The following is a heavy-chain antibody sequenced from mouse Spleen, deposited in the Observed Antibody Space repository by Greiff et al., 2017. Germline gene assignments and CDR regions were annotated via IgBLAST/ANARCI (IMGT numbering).Heavy chain of an antibody. CDR2: ISYDGSN. CDR3: ARIGYGNYAMDY. V-gene: IGHV3-6*01. J-gene: IGHJ4*01. CDR1: GYSITSGYY. Sequence: EVQLQQSGPGLVKPSQSLSLTCSVTGYSITSGYYWNWIRQFPGNKLEWMGYISYDGSNNYNPSLKNRISITRDTSKNPFFLKLNSVTTEDTATYYCARIGYGNYAMDYWGQGTSVTVSS. D-gene: IGHD2-10*02.